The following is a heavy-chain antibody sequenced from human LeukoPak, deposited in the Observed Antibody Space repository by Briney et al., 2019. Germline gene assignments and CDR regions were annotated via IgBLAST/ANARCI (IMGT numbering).Heavy chain of an antibody. CDR2: VNPNSGGT. J-gene: IGHJ6*03. CDR3: ARNQDTASYYYYYMDV. Sequence: ASVKVSCKASGYTFTGYYMHWVRQAPGQGMEWMGWVNPNSGGTNYAQKFQGRVTMTRDTSISTAYMELSRLRSDDTAVYYCARNQDTASYYYYYMDVWGKGTTVTDSS. CDR1: GYTFTGYY. V-gene: IGHV1-2*02. D-gene: IGHD5-18*01.